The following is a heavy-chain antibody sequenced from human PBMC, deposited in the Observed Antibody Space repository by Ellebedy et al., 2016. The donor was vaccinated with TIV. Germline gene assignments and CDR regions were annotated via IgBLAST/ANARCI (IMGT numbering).Heavy chain of an antibody. CDR3: ARVASPGLFGYYYGLDV. V-gene: IGHV3-48*03. CDR1: GFIFSDYE. Sequence: PGGSLRLSCAASGFIFSDYEMNWVRQAPGKGLEWISYISPTSSTIFYADSVKGRFTISRDDAKSSLFLEMNSLRAEDTAVYYCARVASPGLFGYYYGLDVWGQGTTVTVSS. D-gene: IGHD3-3*01. CDR2: ISPTSSTI. J-gene: IGHJ6*02.